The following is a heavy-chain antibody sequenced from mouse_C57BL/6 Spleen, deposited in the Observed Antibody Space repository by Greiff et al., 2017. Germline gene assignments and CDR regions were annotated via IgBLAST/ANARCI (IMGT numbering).Heavy chain of an antibody. J-gene: IGHJ2*01. CDR1: GYTFTNYW. V-gene: IGHV1-63*01. CDR2: IYPGGGYT. D-gene: IGHD1-2*01. CDR3: ARRLRPPADYFDY. Sequence: QVQLQQSGAELVRPGTSVKMSCKASGYTFTNYWIGWAKQRPGHGLEWIGDIYPGGGYTTYNEKFKGKATLTADKSSSTAYMQFSSLTSEDSAIYYCARRLRPPADYFDYWGQGTTLTVSS.